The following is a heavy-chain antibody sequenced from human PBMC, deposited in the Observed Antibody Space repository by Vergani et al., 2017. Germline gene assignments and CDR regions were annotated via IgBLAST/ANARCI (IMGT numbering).Heavy chain of an antibody. D-gene: IGHD4-17*01. CDR1: GGSLSSSSYY. J-gene: IGHJ4*02. Sequence: LQLQESGPGLVKPSETLSLTCTVSGGSLSSSSYYWAWIRQPPGKGLEWIGSIYHSGSTYYNPSPKSRVTISVDTSMNQFSLRLSSVTAADTAVYYCARLGLTTVTFDSWGQGTLVTVSS. CDR2: IYHSGST. V-gene: IGHV4-39*01. CDR3: ARLGLTTVTFDS.